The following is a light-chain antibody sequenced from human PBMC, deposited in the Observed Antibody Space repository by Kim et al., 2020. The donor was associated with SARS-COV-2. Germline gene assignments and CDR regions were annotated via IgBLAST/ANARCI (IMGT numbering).Light chain of an antibody. V-gene: IGKV3-20*01. J-gene: IGKJ2*03. CDR1: QSVGSSL. CDR3: QQYGSSPYS. Sequence: LSPGERATLSCRASQSVGSSLLAWYQQKPGQAPRLLIYEAFKRVAGIPDRFSGSGSGTDFTLTISRQEPEDFAMYYCQQYGSSPYSFGQGTKLEI. CDR2: EAF.